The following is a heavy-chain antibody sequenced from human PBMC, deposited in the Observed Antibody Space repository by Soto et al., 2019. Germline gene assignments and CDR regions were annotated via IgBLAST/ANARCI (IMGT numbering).Heavy chain of an antibody. J-gene: IGHJ6*02. Sequence: GGSLRLSCAASGFTFSSYAMHWVRQAPGKGLEWVAVISYDGSNKYYADSVKGRFTISRDNSKNTLYLQMNSLRAEDTAVYYCARADGMDVWGQGTTVTVSS. CDR1: GFTFSSYA. CDR3: ARADGMDV. V-gene: IGHV3-30-3*01. CDR2: ISYDGSNK.